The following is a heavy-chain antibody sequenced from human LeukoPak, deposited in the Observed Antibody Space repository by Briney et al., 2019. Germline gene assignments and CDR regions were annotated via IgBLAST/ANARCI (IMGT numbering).Heavy chain of an antibody. CDR1: GFTFSSYA. CDR3: ARGNWWVGAAQYCDY. D-gene: IGHD2-8*02. Sequence: GGSLRLSCAASGFTFSSYAMSWVRQAPGKGLEWVAVISYDGSNKYYADSVKGRFTISRDNSKNTLYLQMDSLRAEDTAVYFCARGNWWVGAAQYCDYWGRGTLVTVSS. J-gene: IGHJ4*02. CDR2: ISYDGSNK. V-gene: IGHV3-30-3*01.